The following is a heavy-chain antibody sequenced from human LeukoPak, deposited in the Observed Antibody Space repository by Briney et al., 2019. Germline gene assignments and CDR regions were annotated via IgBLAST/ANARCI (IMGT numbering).Heavy chain of an antibody. V-gene: IGHV4-59*01. CDR2: IYYSGST. CDR3: ARVNSLGYDSFDY. CDR1: GGSISSYY. D-gene: IGHD5-12*01. Sequence: PSETLSLTCTVSGGSISSYYWSWIRQPPGKGLEWIGYIYYSGSTNYNPSLKSRVTISVDTSKNQFSLKLSSVTAADTAVYYCARVNSLGYDSFDYWGQGTLVTVSS. J-gene: IGHJ4*02.